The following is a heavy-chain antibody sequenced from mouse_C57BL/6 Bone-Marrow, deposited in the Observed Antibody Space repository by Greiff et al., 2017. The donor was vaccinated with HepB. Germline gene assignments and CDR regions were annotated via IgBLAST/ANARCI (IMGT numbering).Heavy chain of an antibody. CDR3: TRGTTVFDY. V-gene: IGHV1-42*01. J-gene: IGHJ2*01. Sequence: VQLQQSGPELVKPGASVKISCKASGYSFTGYYMHWVKQSPENSLEWIGEINPGTGNTNYNQKFKDKATLTVDKSSSSAYMQLKSLTSEESAVYYLTRGTTVFDYWGQGTTLTVSS. CDR1: GYSFTGYY. CDR2: INPGTGNT. D-gene: IGHD1-1*01.